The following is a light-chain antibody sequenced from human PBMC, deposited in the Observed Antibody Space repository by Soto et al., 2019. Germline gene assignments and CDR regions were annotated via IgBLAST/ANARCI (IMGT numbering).Light chain of an antibody. CDR1: QDISNY. CDR2: DAS. V-gene: IGKV1-33*01. CDR3: QQNDNLPPT. J-gene: IGKJ2*01. Sequence: DIQMTQSPSSLSASVGDRVTITCQASQDISNYLNWYQQKPGKAPKLRIYDASNLETGVPSRFSGSGSGTDFTFTISSLQPEDIATYYCQQNDNLPPTFGQGTKLEIK.